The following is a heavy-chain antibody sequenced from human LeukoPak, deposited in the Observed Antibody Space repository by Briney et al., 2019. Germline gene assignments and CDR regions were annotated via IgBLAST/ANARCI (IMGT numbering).Heavy chain of an antibody. J-gene: IGHJ6*03. Sequence: YPSETLSLTCTVSGYSISSGYYWGWIRQPPGQGLEWIGNIYHSGSTYYNPSLKSRVTISVDTSKNQFSLKLSSVTAADTAVYYCAREAGLIHYYYMDVWGKGTTVTVSS. V-gene: IGHV4-38-2*02. CDR1: GYSISSGYY. D-gene: IGHD2-8*01. CDR3: AREAGLIHYYYMDV. CDR2: IYHSGST.